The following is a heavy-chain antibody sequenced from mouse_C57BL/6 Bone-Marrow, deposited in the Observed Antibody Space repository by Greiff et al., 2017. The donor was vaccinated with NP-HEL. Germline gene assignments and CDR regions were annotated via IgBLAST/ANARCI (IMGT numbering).Heavy chain of an antibody. D-gene: IGHD1-1*01. CDR2: IFPGSGST. V-gene: IGHV1-75*01. J-gene: IGHJ4*01. CDR1: GYTFTDYY. Sequence: QVQLQQSGPELVKPGASVKISCKASGYTFTDYYINWVKQRPGQGLEWIGWIFPGSGSTYYNEKFKGKATLTVDKSSSTAYMLLSSLTSEDSAVYFCARDPLYYYGSSPYAMDYWGQGTSVTVSS. CDR3: ARDPLYYYGSSPYAMDY.